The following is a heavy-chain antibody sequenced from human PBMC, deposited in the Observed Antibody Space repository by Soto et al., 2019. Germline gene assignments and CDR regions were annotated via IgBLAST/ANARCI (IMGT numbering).Heavy chain of an antibody. CDR2: ISGSGGST. CDR1: GFTFSSYA. J-gene: IGHJ5*02. D-gene: IGHD2-2*01. CDR3: AKDQDIVVVPAALFDP. V-gene: IGHV3-23*01. Sequence: EVQLLESGGGLVQPGGSLRLSCAASGFTFSSYAMSWVRQAPGKGLEWVSAISGSGGSTYYADSVKGRFTISRDNSKNTPYLQMNSLRAEDTAVYYCAKDQDIVVVPAALFDPWGQGTLVTVSS.